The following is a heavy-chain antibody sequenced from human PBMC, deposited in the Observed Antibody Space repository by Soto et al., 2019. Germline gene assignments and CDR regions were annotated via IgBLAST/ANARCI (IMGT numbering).Heavy chain of an antibody. CDR3: ARLGHSSGPGGWFDP. CDR1: GGTFSSYT. CDR2: IIPILGIA. Sequence: GASVKVSCKASGGTFSSYTMRWVRQAPGQGLEWMGRIIPILGIANYAQKFQGRVTITADKSTSTAYMELSSLRSEDTAVYYCARLGHSSGPGGWFDPWGQGTLVTVSS. J-gene: IGHJ5*02. V-gene: IGHV1-69*02. D-gene: IGHD6-19*01.